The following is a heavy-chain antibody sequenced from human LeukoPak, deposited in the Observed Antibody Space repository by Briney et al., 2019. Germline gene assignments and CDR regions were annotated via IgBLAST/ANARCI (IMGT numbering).Heavy chain of an antibody. CDR1: GYTFTGYY. J-gene: IGHJ5*02. CDR3: ARGPYCRGGSCYSFDWFDP. CDR2: INPNSGGT. D-gene: IGHD2-15*01. V-gene: IGHV1-2*02. Sequence: ASVKVSCKASGYTFTGYYMHWVRQAPGQGLEWMGWINPNSGGTNYAQKFQGRVTMTRDTSISTAYMELSRLRSDDTAVYYCARGPYCRGGSCYSFDWFDPWGQGTLVTVSS.